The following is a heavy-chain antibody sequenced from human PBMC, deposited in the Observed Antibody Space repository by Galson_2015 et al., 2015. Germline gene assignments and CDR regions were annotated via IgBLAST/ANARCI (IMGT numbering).Heavy chain of an antibody. CDR3: ATSGYSGPRLEYYFDY. J-gene: IGHJ4*02. Sequence: QSGAEVKKPGESLKISCKASGFTFTSSAVQWVRQARGQRLEWIGWIVVGSGNTNYAQKFQERVTITRDMSTSTAYMELNSLRAEDTAVYYCATSGYSGPRLEYYFDYWGQGTLVTVSS. D-gene: IGHD5-12*01. CDR2: IVVGSGNT. V-gene: IGHV1-58*01. CDR1: GFTFTSSA.